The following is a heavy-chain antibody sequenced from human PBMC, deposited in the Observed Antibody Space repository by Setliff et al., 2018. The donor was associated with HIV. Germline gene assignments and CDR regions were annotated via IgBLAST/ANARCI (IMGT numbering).Heavy chain of an antibody. J-gene: IGHJ6*02. CDR3: ARDNYDFWSGYLYYYYYGMDV. Sequence: GGSLRLSCAASGFTFSSYWMSWVRQAPGKGLEWVANIKQDGSEKYYVDSVKGRFTISRDNAKNSLYLQMNSLRAEDTAVYYCARDNYDFWSGYLYYYYYGMDVWGQGTTVTVSS. CDR1: GFTFSSYW. V-gene: IGHV3-7*01. D-gene: IGHD3-3*01. CDR2: IKQDGSEK.